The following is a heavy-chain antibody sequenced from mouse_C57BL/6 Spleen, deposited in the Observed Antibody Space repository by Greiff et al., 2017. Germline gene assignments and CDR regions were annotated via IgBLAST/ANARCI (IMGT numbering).Heavy chain of an antibody. D-gene: IGHD2-4*01. Sequence: EVKLMESGGDLVKPGGSLKLSCAASGFTFSSYGMSWVRQTPDKRLEWVATISSGGSYTYYPDSVKGRFTISRDNAKNTLYLQMSSLKSEDTAMYYCARQEITRLFDYWGQGTTLTVSS. CDR2: ISSGGSYT. J-gene: IGHJ2*01. V-gene: IGHV5-6*01. CDR1: GFTFSSYG. CDR3: ARQEITRLFDY.